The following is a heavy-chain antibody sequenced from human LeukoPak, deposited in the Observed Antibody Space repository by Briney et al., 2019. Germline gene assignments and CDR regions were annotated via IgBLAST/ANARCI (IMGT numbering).Heavy chain of an antibody. V-gene: IGHV1-69*04. CDR2: IIPMLGLT. CDR3: ATIFGVVIPFQH. CDR1: GITFSSYA. Sequence: SVKVSCKTSGITFSSYAMSWVRQAPGQGLEWMGRIIPMLGLTDYAQKFQGRVTITADTSTRTVYMELSSLRSEDTAVYYCATIFGVVIPFQHWGQGTLVTVSS. J-gene: IGHJ1*01. D-gene: IGHD3-3*01.